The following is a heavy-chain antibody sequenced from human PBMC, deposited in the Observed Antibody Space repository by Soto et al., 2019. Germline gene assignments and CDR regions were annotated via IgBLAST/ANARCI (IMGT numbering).Heavy chain of an antibody. CDR3: TRDWEITVSTGSFGGF. CDR2: IIPFHGVT. Sequence: QVQLVQSGAEVKKPGSSVKVSCKASGGTFSPYTINWVRQAPGQGLEWMGRIIPFHGVTNYAQKFQARDTITEDKSTSTAYMELSGLRFEDTAMYYCTRDWEITVSTGSFGGFWGRGTLVTVSS. D-gene: IGHD3-10*01. V-gene: IGHV1-69*08. CDR1: GGTFSPYT. J-gene: IGHJ4*02.